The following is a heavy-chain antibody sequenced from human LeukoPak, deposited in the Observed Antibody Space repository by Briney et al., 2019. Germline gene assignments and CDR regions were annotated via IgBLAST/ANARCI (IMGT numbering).Heavy chain of an antibody. CDR3: RAGAY. CDR1: GFTFSSNW. Sequence: GGSLRLSCAASGFTFSSNWMSWVRQAPGKGLGWVANIKQDGSEKYYVDSVKGRFTISRDNTKNSLYLQMNRLRAEDTALYYCRAGAYWGQGTLVTVSS. V-gene: IGHV3-7*03. J-gene: IGHJ4*02. CDR2: IKQDGSEK.